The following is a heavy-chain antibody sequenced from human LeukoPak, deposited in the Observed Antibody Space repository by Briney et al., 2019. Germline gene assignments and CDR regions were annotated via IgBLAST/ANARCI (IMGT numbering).Heavy chain of an antibody. CDR1: GGPISSYY. CDR3: ARDVPEYGDYATDY. Sequence: SETLSLTCTVSGGPISSYYWSWIRQPAGKGLEWIGRIYTSGSTNYNPSLKSRVTMSVDTSKNQFSLKLSSVTAADTAVYYCARDVPEYGDYATDYWGQGTLVTVSS. CDR2: IYTSGST. J-gene: IGHJ4*02. D-gene: IGHD4-17*01. V-gene: IGHV4-4*07.